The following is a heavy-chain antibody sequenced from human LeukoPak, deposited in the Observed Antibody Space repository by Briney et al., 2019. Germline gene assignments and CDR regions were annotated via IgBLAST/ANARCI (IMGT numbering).Heavy chain of an antibody. CDR3: AKDKGDYGGSLGVDY. Sequence: PGGSLRLSCAASGFTFDDYAMHWVRQAPGKGLEWVSLISGDGGSTYYADSVKGRFTISRDNSKNSLYLQMNSLRTEDTALYYCAKDKGDYGGSLGVDYWGQGTLVTVSS. CDR2: ISGDGGST. V-gene: IGHV3-43*02. CDR1: GFTFDDYA. D-gene: IGHD4-23*01. J-gene: IGHJ4*02.